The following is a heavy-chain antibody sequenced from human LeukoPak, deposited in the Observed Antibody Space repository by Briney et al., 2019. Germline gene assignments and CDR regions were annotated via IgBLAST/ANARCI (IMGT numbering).Heavy chain of an antibody. D-gene: IGHD3-16*02. CDR3: ARVVYYVWGSYRHDY. V-gene: IGHV3-7*01. CDR2: IKQDGSEK. J-gene: IGHJ4*02. Sequence: TGGSLRLSCAASGFSFSTFEMNWVRQAPGKGLEWVANIKQDGSEKYYVDSVKGRFTISRDNAKNSLYLQMNSLRAEDTAVYYCARVVYYVWGSYRHDYWGQGTLVTVSS. CDR1: GFSFSTFE.